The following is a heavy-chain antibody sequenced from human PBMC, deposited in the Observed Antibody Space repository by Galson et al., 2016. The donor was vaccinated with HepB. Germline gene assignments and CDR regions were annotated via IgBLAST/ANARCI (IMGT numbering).Heavy chain of an antibody. V-gene: IGHV4-39*01. Sequence: SETLYLTSTVSGGPISSSSHYWGWIRQPPGKGPEWSGSIANSDNTYRNPSLKSRFTISVDTSENQFSLKLSPVTSADTAGYYWPRHHHRLGWLDYWGQGTLVTVSS. CDR3: PRHHHRLGWLDY. CDR2: IANSDNT. CDR1: GGPISSSSHY. J-gene: IGHJ4*02. D-gene: IGHD4-23*01.